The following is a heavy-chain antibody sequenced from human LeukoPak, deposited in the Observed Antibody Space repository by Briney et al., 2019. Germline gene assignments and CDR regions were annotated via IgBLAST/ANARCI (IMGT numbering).Heavy chain of an antibody. D-gene: IGHD2-2*01. CDR1: GGSISSYY. CDR3: ARARGWSIYCSSTSCVEAFDI. J-gene: IGHJ3*02. CDR2: IYYSGST. Sequence: PSETLSLTCTVSGGSISSYYWSWIRQPPGKGLEWIGYIYYSGSTYYNPSLKSRVTISVDTSKNQFSLKLSSVTAADTAVYYCARARGWSIYCSSTSCVEAFDIWGQGTMVTVSS. V-gene: IGHV4-30-4*08.